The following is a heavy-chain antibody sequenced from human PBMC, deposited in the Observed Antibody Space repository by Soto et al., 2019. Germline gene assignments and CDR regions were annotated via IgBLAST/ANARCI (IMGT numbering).Heavy chain of an antibody. CDR3: AGGEVRVTRRPVDAFDI. V-gene: IGHV3-21*01. Sequence: GGSLRLSCAASGFTFSSYSMNWVRQAPGKGLEWVSSISSCSSYIYYADSVKGRFTISRENAKNSLYLQMNSLRAEDTAVDYCAGGEVRVTRRPVDAFDIWGQGTMVTVSS. CDR2: ISSCSSYI. CDR1: GFTFSSYS. D-gene: IGHD2-21*02. J-gene: IGHJ3*02.